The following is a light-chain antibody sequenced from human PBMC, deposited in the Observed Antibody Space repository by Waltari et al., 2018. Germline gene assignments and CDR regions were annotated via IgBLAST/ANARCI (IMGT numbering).Light chain of an antibody. J-gene: IGLJ1*01. CDR2: YDD. Sequence: QSVLTQPPSVSEAPRQRVPISCSGSSSNSGKNAVNWYQQLPGKAPKLLIYYDDLLPSGVSDRFSGSKSGTSASLAISGLQSEDEADYYCAAWDDSLNGYVFGTGTKVTVL. V-gene: IGLV1-36*01. CDR1: SSNSGKNA. CDR3: AAWDDSLNGYV.